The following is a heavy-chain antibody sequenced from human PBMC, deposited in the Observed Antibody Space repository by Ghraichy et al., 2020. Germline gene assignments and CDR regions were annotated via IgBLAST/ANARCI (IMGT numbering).Heavy chain of an antibody. J-gene: IGHJ4*02. CDR2: IYYSGST. CDR1: GGSISSYY. Sequence: SETLSLTCTVSGGSISSYYWSWIRQPPGKELEWIGYIYYSGSTNYNPSLKSRVTISVDTSKNQFSLKLSSVTAADTAVYYCARGGPGIQLNWGQGTLVTVSS. CDR3: ARGGPGIQLN. V-gene: IGHV4-59*01. D-gene: IGHD5-18*01.